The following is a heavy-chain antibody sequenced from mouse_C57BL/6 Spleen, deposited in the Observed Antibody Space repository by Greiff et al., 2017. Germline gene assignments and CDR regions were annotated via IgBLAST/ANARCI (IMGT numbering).Heavy chain of an antibody. CDR2: IWGGGST. J-gene: IGHJ4*01. Sequence: VMLVESGPGLVAPSQSLSITCTVSGFSLTSYGVDWVRQPPGKGLEWLGVIWGGGSTNYNSALMSRLSISKDNSKRQVFLKMNSLQTDDTAMYYCVKHNYYYGSSYDAMDDWGQGTSVTVSS. D-gene: IGHD1-1*01. CDR1: GFSLTSYG. CDR3: VKHNYYYGSSYDAMDD. V-gene: IGHV2-9*01.